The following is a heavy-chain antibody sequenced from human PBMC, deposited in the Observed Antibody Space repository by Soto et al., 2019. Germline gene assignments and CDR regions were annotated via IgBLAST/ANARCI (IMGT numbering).Heavy chain of an antibody. D-gene: IGHD3-9*01. CDR1: GGSISSGGYY. CDR3: ARGEYYDILTGYYSPLYFDY. CDR2: IYYSGST. J-gene: IGHJ4*02. Sequence: QVQLQESGPGLVKPSQTLSLTCTVSGGSISSGGYYWSWIRQHPGKGLEWIGYIYYSGSTYYNPSLKSRVTLSVDTSKNQFSLKLSSVTAADTAVYYCARGEYYDILTGYYSPLYFDYWGQGTLVTVSS. V-gene: IGHV4-31*03.